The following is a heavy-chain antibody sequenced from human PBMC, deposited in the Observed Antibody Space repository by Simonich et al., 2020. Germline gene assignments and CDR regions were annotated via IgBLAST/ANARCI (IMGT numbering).Heavy chain of an antibody. CDR2: INHSRST. D-gene: IGHD1-1*01. CDR3: ARHLQLGPFDY. V-gene: IGHV4-34*01. CDR1: GGSFSGYY. Sequence: QVQLQQWGAGLLKPSETLSLTCAVYGGSFSGYYWIWIRQPPGKGLEWIGEINHSRSTNYNPSLKSRVTISVDTSKNQFSLKLSSVTAADTAVYYCARHLQLGPFDYWGQGTLVTVSS. J-gene: IGHJ4*02.